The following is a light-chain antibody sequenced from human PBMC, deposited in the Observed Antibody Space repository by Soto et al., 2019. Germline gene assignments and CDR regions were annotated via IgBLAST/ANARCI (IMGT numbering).Light chain of an antibody. CDR2: GAS. CDR3: QQYGSSQT. CDR1: QSVSSSY. V-gene: IGKV3-20*01. J-gene: IGKJ4*01. Sequence: EIVVTQSPGTLSLSPGERATLSCRASQSVSSSYLAWYKQKPGQAPRLLIYGASRRATGIPDRFSGSGSGTDLTLTIIRLEPEDCAVYYCQQYGSSQTFGGGTKVEIK.